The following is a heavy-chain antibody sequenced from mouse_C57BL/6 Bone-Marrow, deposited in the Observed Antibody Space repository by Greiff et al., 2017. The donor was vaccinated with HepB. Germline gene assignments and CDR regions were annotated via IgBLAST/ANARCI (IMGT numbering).Heavy chain of an antibody. Sequence: QVQLQESGAELVRPGTSVKVSCKASGYAFTNYLIEWVKQRPGQGLEWIGVINPGSGGTNYNEKFKGKATLTADKSSSTAYMQLSSLTSEDSAVYFCARDDYFDYWGQGTTLTVSS. V-gene: IGHV1-54*01. CDR3: ARDDYFDY. CDR2: INPGSGGT. J-gene: IGHJ2*01. CDR1: GYAFTNYL.